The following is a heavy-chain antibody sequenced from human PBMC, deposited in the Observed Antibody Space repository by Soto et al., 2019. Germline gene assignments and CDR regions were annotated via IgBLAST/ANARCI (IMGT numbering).Heavy chain of an antibody. J-gene: IGHJ4*02. Sequence: EVQLVESGGGLVQPGGSLRLSCAASGFTFSSYEMNWVRQAPGKGLEWVSYISSSGNTIYYADSVKGRFTISRDNAKNSLYLQMNSLRDEDTAVYYCARGLTGYSYGVDYWGQGTLVTVSS. D-gene: IGHD5-18*01. CDR1: GFTFSSYE. V-gene: IGHV3-48*03. CDR2: ISSSGNTI. CDR3: ARGLTGYSYGVDY.